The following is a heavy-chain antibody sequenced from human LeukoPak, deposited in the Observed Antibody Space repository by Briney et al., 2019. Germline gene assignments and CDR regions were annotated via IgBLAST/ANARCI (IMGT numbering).Heavy chain of an antibody. CDR3: TVYYFGSSPTSPRGV. V-gene: IGHV3-7*01. Sequence: GGSLRLSCEASDFTFSRYWMSWLRQAPGKGLEWVANIKQDGSEKYYVDSVKGRFTMSRDNAQKSIYLTMNSLRSEDTAIYYCTVYYFGSSPTSPRGVWGKGNTVTVSS. CDR1: DFTFSRYW. J-gene: IGHJ6*04. D-gene: IGHD3-22*01. CDR2: IKQDGSEK.